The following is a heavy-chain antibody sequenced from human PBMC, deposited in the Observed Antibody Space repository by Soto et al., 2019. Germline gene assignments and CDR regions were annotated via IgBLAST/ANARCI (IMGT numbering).Heavy chain of an antibody. D-gene: IGHD3-3*01. J-gene: IGHJ4*02. Sequence: GASGKVSCKASGYTFSSHAIHWVRQAPGQRLEWMGWINAGNGDTKYSQKIQGRVAITRDTSASSAYMELSTLKSEDTAVYYCARDGARIAIFGVVYYFDYWGQGTVVTVSS. CDR1: GYTFSSHA. V-gene: IGHV1-3*01. CDR3: ARDGARIAIFGVVYYFDY. CDR2: INAGNGDT.